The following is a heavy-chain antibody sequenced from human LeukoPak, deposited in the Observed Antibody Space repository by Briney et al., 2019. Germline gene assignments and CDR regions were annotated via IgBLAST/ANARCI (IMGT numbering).Heavy chain of an antibody. J-gene: IGHJ5*02. D-gene: IGHD3-22*01. V-gene: IGHV3-21*01. Sequence: GGSLRLSCAASGFDFSGYSMNWVRQAPGKGLEWVSSIGGTSNYIHYRDSVKGRFTISRDNAKNSLYLQMNSLRAEDTAVYYCARERSYYDSSGLCWFDLWGQGTLVTVSS. CDR3: ARERSYYDSSGLCWFDL. CDR1: GFDFSGYS. CDR2: IGGTSNYI.